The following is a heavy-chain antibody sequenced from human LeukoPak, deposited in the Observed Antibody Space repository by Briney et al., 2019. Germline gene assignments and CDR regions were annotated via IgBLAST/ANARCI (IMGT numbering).Heavy chain of an antibody. J-gene: IGHJ6*03. CDR2: INHSGST. CDR1: GGSISSSYW. CDR3: ARGGGVGYYYYYMDV. D-gene: IGHD3-3*01. V-gene: IGHV4-4*02. Sequence: SGTLSLTCGVSGGSISSSYWWSWVRQPPGKGLEWIGEINHSGSTYYNPSLKSRVTISVDTSKNQFSLKLSSVTAADTAVYYCARGGGVGYYYYYMDVWGKGTTVTVSS.